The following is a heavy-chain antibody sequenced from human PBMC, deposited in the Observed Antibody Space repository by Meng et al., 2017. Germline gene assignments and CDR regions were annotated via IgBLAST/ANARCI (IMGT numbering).Heavy chain of an antibody. CDR1: GYTFTSYG. V-gene: IGHV1-18*01. CDR3: ARALLSSGYLGHWFDP. CDR2: ISAYNGNT. J-gene: IGHJ5*02. D-gene: IGHD3-22*01. Sequence: ASVTVSCQASGYTFTSYGISWVRQARGQGLEWMGWISAYNGNTNYAQKLQGRVTMTTDTSTSTAYMERRSLRSDDTAVYYCARALLSSGYLGHWFDPWGQGTLVTVSS.